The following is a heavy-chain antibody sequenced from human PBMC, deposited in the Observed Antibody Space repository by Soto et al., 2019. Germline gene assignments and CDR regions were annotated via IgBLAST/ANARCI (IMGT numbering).Heavy chain of an antibody. D-gene: IGHD2-21*02. CDR1: GDTFTDYY. V-gene: IGHV1-46*01. Sequence: ASVKVSCKASGDTFTDYYIHWVRQAPGQGLERMGTVNPSGGHTTYAQHFLGRVTMTRDTSTSTLYMELTSLTSDDTAIYYCARGGHVVVVTASLDYWGQGILVTVSS. CDR2: VNPSGGHT. CDR3: ARGGHVVVVTASLDY. J-gene: IGHJ4*02.